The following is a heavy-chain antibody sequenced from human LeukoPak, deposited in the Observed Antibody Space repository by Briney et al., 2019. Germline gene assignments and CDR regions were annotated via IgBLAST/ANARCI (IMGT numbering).Heavy chain of an antibody. J-gene: IGHJ4*02. CDR1: DGSFSGYY. CDR2: INHSGRP. CDR3: ARGRSSRGGYPNQNFEY. D-gene: IGHD6-19*01. V-gene: IGHV4-34*01. Sequence: SETLSLTCAVYDGSFSGYYWSWIRQPPGKGLEWIGEINHSGRPNYNASLKSRVTISEDTSKNQFSLKLSSVTAADTAVYYCARGRSSRGGYPNQNFEYWGQGTLVTVSS.